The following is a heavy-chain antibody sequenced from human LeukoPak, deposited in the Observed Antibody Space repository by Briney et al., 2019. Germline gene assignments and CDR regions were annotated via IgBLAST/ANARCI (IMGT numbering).Heavy chain of an antibody. CDR1: GFTFSSYS. CDR2: ISSSSSTI. J-gene: IGHJ4*02. D-gene: IGHD4-17*01. Sequence: PGGSLRLSCAASGFTFSSYSMNWVRQAPGKGLEWVSYISSSSSTIYYADSVKGRFTISRDNAKNSLYLQMNSLRAEDTAVYYCARGSGRDYGDYGLDSWGQGTLVTVSS. V-gene: IGHV3-48*01. CDR3: ARGSGRDYGDYGLDS.